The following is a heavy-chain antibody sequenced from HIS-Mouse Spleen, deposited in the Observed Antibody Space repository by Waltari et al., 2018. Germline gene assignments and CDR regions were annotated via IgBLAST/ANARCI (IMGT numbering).Heavy chain of an antibody. CDR2: INHSGST. Sequence: QVQLQQWGAGLLKPSETLSLTCAVYGGSFSGYCWRWSRQPPGKGLEWIGEINHSGSTNYNPSLKSRVTISVDTSKNQFSLKLSSVTAADTAVYYCARAGIAVAGDAFDIWGQGTMVTVSS. CDR1: GGSFSGYC. V-gene: IGHV4-34*01. J-gene: IGHJ3*02. D-gene: IGHD6-19*01. CDR3: ARAGIAVAGDAFDI.